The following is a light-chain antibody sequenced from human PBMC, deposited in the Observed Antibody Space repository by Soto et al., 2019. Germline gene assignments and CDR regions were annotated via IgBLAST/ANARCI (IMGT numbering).Light chain of an antibody. J-gene: IGKJ4*01. CDR2: GAS. CDR3: QQYGSSPPLT. V-gene: IGKV3-20*01. Sequence: EIVLTQSPGTLSLSPGERATLSCRASQSVSSSYLAWYQQKPGQAPRLLIFGASRRATGIPDRFSGSVSGKYFTLTISRLEPEDFAVYYCQQYGSSPPLTFGGGTKVEIK. CDR1: QSVSSSY.